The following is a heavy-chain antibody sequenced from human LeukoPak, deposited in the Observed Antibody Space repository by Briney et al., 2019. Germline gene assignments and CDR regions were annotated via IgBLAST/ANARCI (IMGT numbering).Heavy chain of an antibody. D-gene: IGHD3-10*01. Sequence: GGSLRLSCAASGFTFSYYKMHWVRQAPGKGLEWVSYISSSGDTIYYSESVKGRFTIFRDNAKNSLYLQMNSLRAEDTAVYYCAREGSYNFDNWGQGTLVTVSS. CDR1: GFTFSYYK. CDR3: AREGSYNFDN. J-gene: IGHJ4*02. V-gene: IGHV3-48*03. CDR2: ISSSGDTI.